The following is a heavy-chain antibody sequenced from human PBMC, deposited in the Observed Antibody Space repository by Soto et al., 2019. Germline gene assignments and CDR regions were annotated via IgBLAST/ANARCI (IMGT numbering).Heavy chain of an antibody. D-gene: IGHD2-2*01. J-gene: IGHJ5*02. CDR3: ARGRYCSSTSCERIQHNWFDP. Sequence: ASVKVSCKASGYTFTSYDINWVRQATGQGLAWMGWMNPNSGNTGYAQKFQGRVTMTRNTSISTAYMELSSLRSEDTAVYYCARGRYCSSTSCERIQHNWFDPWGQGTLVTVSS. V-gene: IGHV1-8*01. CDR1: GYTFTSYD. CDR2: MNPNSGNT.